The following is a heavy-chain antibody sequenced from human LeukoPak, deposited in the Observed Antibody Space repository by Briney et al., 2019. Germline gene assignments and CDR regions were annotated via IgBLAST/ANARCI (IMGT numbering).Heavy chain of an antibody. J-gene: IGHJ4*02. CDR2: INHSGST. D-gene: IGHD2-21*01. V-gene: IGHV4-34*01. Sequence: SETLSLTCAVYGGSFSGYYWSWIRQPPGKGLEWIGEINHSGSTNYNSSLKSRVTIPVDTSKNQFSLKLSSVTAADTAVYYCARGRVIFDYWGQGTLVTVSS. CDR1: GGSFSGYY. CDR3: ARGRVIFDY.